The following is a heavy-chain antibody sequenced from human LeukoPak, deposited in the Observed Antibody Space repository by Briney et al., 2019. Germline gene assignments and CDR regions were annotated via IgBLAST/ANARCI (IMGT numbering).Heavy chain of an antibody. CDR3: ARDSSSWYFYYYGMDV. V-gene: IGHV3-30-3*01. CDR2: ISYDGSNK. J-gene: IGHJ6*02. Sequence: GGSLRLSCAASGFTFSSYAMHWVRQAPGKGLEWVAVISYDGSNKYYADSVKGRFTISRDNSKNTLYLQMNSLRAEDTAVYYCARDSSSWYFYYYGMDVWGQGTTVTVSS. CDR1: GFTFSSYA. D-gene: IGHD6-13*01.